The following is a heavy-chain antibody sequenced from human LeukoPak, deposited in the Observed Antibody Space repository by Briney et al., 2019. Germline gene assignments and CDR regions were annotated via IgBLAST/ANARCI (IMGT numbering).Heavy chain of an antibody. Sequence: GGSLRLSCAASGCTFSSYAMSWVRKAPGKGLEWVSAISGSGGSTYYADSVKGRFTISRDNSKNTLYLQMNSLRAEDTAVYYCAKGYYDYVWGSYYFDYWGQGTLVTVSS. J-gene: IGHJ4*02. CDR2: ISGSGGST. CDR1: GCTFSSYA. D-gene: IGHD3-16*01. CDR3: AKGYYDYVWGSYYFDY. V-gene: IGHV3-23*01.